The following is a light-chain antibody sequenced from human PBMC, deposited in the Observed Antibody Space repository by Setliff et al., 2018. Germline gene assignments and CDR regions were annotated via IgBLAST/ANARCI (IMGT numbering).Light chain of an antibody. CDR1: SSNIGSNT. J-gene: IGLJ1*01. CDR3: AAWDDSLNGEV. CDR2: RNN. Sequence: QSALTQPPSASGTPGQRVTISCSGSSSNIGSNTVNWYQQLPGTAPKRLSYRNNQRPSGVPDRFSGSKSGTSASLAISGLQSEDEADYYCAAWDDSLNGEVCGTGTKAPS. V-gene: IGLV1-44*01.